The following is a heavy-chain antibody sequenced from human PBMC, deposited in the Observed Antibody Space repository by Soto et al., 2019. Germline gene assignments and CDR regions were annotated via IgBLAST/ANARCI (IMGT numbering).Heavy chain of an antibody. D-gene: IGHD1-1*01. Sequence: QVHLVRSGAEVKKPGASVKVSCKCSGYTFTSYGITWVRQAPGQGLEWMGWISAHNDNTDYAQKLQGRVTVTRDTSTSTAYMELRSLRSDDTAVYYCARGRYGDYWGQGALVTVSS. J-gene: IGHJ4*02. CDR2: ISAHNDNT. CDR1: GYTFTSYG. CDR3: ARGRYGDY. V-gene: IGHV1-18*01.